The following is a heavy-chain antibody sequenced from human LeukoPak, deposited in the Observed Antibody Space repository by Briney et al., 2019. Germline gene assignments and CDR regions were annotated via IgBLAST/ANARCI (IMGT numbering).Heavy chain of an antibody. D-gene: IGHD2/OR15-2a*01. CDR1: GGTFSSYA. CDR3: ARAIEGWFDP. CDR2: IIPIFGIA. V-gene: IGHV1-69*04. Sequence: APVKVSCKASGGTFSSYAISWVRQAPGQGLEWMGRIIPIFGIANYAQKFQGRVTITADKSTSTAYMELSSLRSEDTAVYYCARAIEGWFDPWGQGTLVTVSS. J-gene: IGHJ5*02.